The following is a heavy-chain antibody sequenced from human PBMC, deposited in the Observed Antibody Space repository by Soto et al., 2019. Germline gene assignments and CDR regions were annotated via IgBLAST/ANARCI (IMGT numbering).Heavy chain of an antibody. D-gene: IGHD5-18*01. V-gene: IGHV1-69*01. CDR1: GGTFSSYA. CDR2: IIPIFGTA. Sequence: QVQLVQSGAEVKKPGSSVKVSCKASGGTFSSYAISWVRQAPGQGLEWMGGIIPIFGTANYAQKFQGRVTITADESTSTAYMELSSLRSEDTAVYYCARNAEPVTAMVTSDHYYYYYGMDVWGQGTTVTVSS. CDR3: ARNAEPVTAMVTSDHYYYYYGMDV. J-gene: IGHJ6*02.